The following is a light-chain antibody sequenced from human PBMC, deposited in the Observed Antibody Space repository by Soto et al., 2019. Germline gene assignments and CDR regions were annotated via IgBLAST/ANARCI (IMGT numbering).Light chain of an antibody. J-gene: IGKJ5*01. Sequence: DIQMTQSPSSLSASVGDRVTITCRASQSISSYLNWDQQKPGKAPKLLIYDASSLESGVPSRFSGSGSGTEFTLTISSLQPDDFATYYCQQYNSYPITFGQGTRLEI. CDR3: QQYNSYPIT. CDR1: QSISSY. CDR2: DAS. V-gene: IGKV1-5*01.